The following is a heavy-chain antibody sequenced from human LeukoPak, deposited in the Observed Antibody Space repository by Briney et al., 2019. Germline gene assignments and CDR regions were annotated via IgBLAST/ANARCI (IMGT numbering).Heavy chain of an antibody. CDR1: GGSFSGYY. Sequence: SETLSLTCAVYGGSFSGYYWSWTRQPPGKGLEWIGEINHSGSTNYNPSLKSRVTISVDTSKNQFSLKLSSVTAADTAVYYCARFTGYSIDYWGQGTLVTVSS. CDR2: INHSGST. J-gene: IGHJ4*02. V-gene: IGHV4-34*01. CDR3: ARFTGYSIDY. D-gene: IGHD6-13*01.